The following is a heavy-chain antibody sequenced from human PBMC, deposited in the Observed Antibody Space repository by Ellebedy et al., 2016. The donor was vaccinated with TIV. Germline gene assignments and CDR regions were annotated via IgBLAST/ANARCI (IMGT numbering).Heavy chain of an antibody. CDR3: AITEAYDSSGHDAFDI. Sequence: AASVKVSCKASGYTFTGYYMHWVRQAPGQGLEWMGWINPNSGGTNYAQKFQGRVTMTEDTSTDTAYMELSSLRSEDTAVYYCAITEAYDSSGHDAFDIWGQGTMVTVSS. CDR1: GYTFTGYY. J-gene: IGHJ3*02. V-gene: IGHV1-2*02. CDR2: INPNSGGT. D-gene: IGHD3-22*01.